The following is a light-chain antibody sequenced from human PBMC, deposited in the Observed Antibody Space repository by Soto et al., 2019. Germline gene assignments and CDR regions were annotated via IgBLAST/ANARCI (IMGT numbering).Light chain of an antibody. CDR3: SSYTSSSTQV. CDR2: EVS. J-gene: IGLJ1*01. V-gene: IGLV2-14*01. CDR1: TRDIAGYNY. Sequence: QSVLTQPASVSGSLGQSITISCTGTTRDIAGYNYVSWYQQHPGKAPKLMIYEVSNRPSGVSNRFSGSKSGNTASLTISGLQAEDEADYYCSSYTSSSTQVFGTGTKLTVL.